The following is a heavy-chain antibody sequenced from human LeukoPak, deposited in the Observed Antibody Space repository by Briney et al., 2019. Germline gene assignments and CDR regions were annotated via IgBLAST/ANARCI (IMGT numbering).Heavy chain of an antibody. CDR3: ARVRLTGDVDAFDI. CDR1: GGSVSSNY. Sequence: SETLSLTCSVSGGSVSSNYWAWLRQPPGKGPEWIGYIYHSGYAKYNPSFKSRVTMSVDTSKSQFSLKLSSVTAADTAVYYCARVRLTGDVDAFDIWGQGTMVTVSS. D-gene: IGHD7-27*01. J-gene: IGHJ3*02. V-gene: IGHV4-59*02. CDR2: IYHSGYA.